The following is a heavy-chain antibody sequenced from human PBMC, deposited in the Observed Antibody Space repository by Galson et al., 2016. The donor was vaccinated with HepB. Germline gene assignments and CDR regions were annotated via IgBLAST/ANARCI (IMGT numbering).Heavy chain of an antibody. V-gene: IGHV3-73*01. Sequence: SLRLSCAGAGFTFSGSAIHWVRQASGKGLEWVGRIRSRANSHATAYAESVRGRFAISRDDSRNTAYLQMNSLKSEDTAVYYWTRRLMTTVEDVWGQGTTVTVSS. CDR1: GFTFSGSA. CDR2: IRSRANSHAT. CDR3: TRRLMTTVEDV. J-gene: IGHJ6*02. D-gene: IGHD4-11*01.